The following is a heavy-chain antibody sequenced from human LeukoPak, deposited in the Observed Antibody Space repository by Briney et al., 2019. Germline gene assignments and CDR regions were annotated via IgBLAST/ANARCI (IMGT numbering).Heavy chain of an antibody. CDR3: AKVGQWPQEGFDY. Sequence: GGSLRLSCAASGFTFSSYAMSWVRQAPGKGLEWVSAISGSGGSTYYADSVKGRFTISRDNSKNTLYLQMNSLRAEDTAVYCCAKVGQWPQEGFDYWGQGTLVTVSS. V-gene: IGHV3-23*01. D-gene: IGHD6-19*01. CDR2: ISGSGGST. CDR1: GFTFSSYA. J-gene: IGHJ4*02.